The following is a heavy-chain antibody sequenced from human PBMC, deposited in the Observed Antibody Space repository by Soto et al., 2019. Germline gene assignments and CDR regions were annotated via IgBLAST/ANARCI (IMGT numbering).Heavy chain of an antibody. J-gene: IGHJ4*02. CDR3: ARDKIGGLFDY. V-gene: IGHV4-34*01. D-gene: IGHD2-15*01. Sequence: QVQLQQWGAGLLKPSETLSLTCAVYGGSFSGYYWTWIRQPPGTGLEWIGEINHSGSTNYNPSLKSRVTISVDTSKDQFSLKLPSVTAADTAVYYCARDKIGGLFDYWGQGTLVTVSS. CDR1: GGSFSGYY. CDR2: INHSGST.